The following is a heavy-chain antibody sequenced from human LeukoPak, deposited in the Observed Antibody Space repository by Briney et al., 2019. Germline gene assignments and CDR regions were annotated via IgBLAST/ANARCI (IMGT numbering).Heavy chain of an antibody. CDR3: ARGKRGYYGSGAKIDY. Sequence: SETLSLTCAVYGGSFSGYYWSWIRQPPGKGLEWIGEINHSGSTNYNPSHKSRFTISVDTSKNQFSLKLSSVTAADTAVCYCARGKRGYYGSGAKIDYWGQGTLVTVSS. D-gene: IGHD3-10*01. CDR1: GGSFSGYY. J-gene: IGHJ4*02. V-gene: IGHV4-34*01. CDR2: INHSGST.